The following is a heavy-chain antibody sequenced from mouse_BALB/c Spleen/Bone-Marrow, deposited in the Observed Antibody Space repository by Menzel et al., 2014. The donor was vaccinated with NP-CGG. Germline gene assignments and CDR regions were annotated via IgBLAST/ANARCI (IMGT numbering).Heavy chain of an antibody. Sequence: QVQLKESGAELMKPGASVKISCKATGYTFSSYWIEWVKQRPGHGLEWIGAILPGSGSSNYNEKFKGKATITADTSSNTAYMQLSSQTSEDSAVYYCKRWGWSFDYWGQGTTLTVSS. D-gene: IGHD2-3*01. CDR2: ILPGSGSS. J-gene: IGHJ2*01. CDR3: KRWGWSFDY. V-gene: IGHV1-9*01. CDR1: GYTFSSYW.